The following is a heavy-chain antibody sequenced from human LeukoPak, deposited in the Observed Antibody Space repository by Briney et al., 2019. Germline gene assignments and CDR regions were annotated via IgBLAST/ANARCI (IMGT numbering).Heavy chain of an antibody. Sequence: SETLSLTCTVSGDSISSGYYWAWIRQPPGKGLEWIGSIYHSGSTYYNPSLKSRVTISVDTSKNQFSLKLSSVTAADTAVYYCARGRLGYCSGGSCYDFDYWGQGTLVTVSS. CDR1: GDSISSGYY. CDR3: ARGRLGYCSGGSCYDFDY. D-gene: IGHD2-15*01. J-gene: IGHJ4*02. V-gene: IGHV4-38-2*02. CDR2: IYHSGST.